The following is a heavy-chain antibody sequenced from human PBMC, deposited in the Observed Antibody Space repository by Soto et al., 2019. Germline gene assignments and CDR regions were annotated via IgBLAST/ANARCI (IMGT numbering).Heavy chain of an antibody. CDR3: AKEGGLSGSYYISSSYYFDY. CDR1: GFTFSSYA. CDR2: ISGSGSTT. D-gene: IGHD1-26*01. J-gene: IGHJ4*02. Sequence: GGSLRLSCAASGFTFSSYAMSWVRQAPGKGLEWVSAISGSGSTTYYADSVKGRFTISRDNSKNTLCLQMNSLRAEDTSVYYCAKEGGLSGSYYISSSYYFDYWGQGTLVTVSS. V-gene: IGHV3-23*01.